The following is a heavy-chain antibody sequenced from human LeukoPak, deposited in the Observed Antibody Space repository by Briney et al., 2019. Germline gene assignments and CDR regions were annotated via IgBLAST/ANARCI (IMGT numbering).Heavy chain of an antibody. Sequence: SETLSLTCTVSGDSITSGSYYWSWIRQPAGKGLEWIGRIFISGGTNYNPSLRSRVTMSLDTSKNQFSLKLSSVTAADTAVYYCARTTEGGYTYDYFYYYYMDVWGKGTTVTISS. D-gene: IGHD5-18*01. J-gene: IGHJ6*03. CDR3: ARTTEGGYTYDYFYYYYMDV. CDR2: IFISGGT. CDR1: GDSITSGSYY. V-gene: IGHV4-61*02.